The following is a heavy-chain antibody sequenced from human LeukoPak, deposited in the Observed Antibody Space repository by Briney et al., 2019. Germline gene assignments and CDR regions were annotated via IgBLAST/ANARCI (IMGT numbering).Heavy chain of an antibody. J-gene: IGHJ4*02. CDR1: GFTFSSYG. CDR3: AKETTVVTNYFDY. Sequence: GGSMRLSSAASGFTFSSYGTHWVRQAPGKGLEWVAVISYDGSNKYYADSVRGRFTISRDNSKNTLYLQMNSLRAEDTAVYYCAKETTVVTNYFDYWGQGTLVTVSA. D-gene: IGHD4-23*01. CDR2: ISYDGSNK. V-gene: IGHV3-30*18.